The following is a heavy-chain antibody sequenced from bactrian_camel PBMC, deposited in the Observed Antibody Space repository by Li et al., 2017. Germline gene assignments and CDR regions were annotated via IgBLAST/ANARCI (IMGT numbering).Heavy chain of an antibody. CDR3: ATAGLCRVRGGGWTREVADFDH. Sequence: QVQLVESGGDLVPAGGSLRLSCTASGFTVDAFDTGWYRRAPGKECELVSTISSSGTITYGDSVKGRFTISRDSAQDTVTLQLDSLKVEDTAMYYCATAGLCRVRGGGWTREVADFDHWGQGTQVTVS. CDR2: ISSSGTI. J-gene: IGHJ6*01. D-gene: IGHD6*01. V-gene: IGHV3S55*01. CDR1: GFTVDAFD.